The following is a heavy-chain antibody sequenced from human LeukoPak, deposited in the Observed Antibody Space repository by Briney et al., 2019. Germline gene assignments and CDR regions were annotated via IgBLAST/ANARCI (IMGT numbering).Heavy chain of an antibody. CDR3: ARDLLGSRYCSSTSCYTAFDY. CDR2: IIPIFGTA. CDR1: GYTFTSFD. Sequence: ASVKVSCKASGYTFTSFDINWVRQATGQGLEWMGGIIPIFGTANYAQKFQGRVTITTDESTSTAYMELSSLRSEDTAVYYCARDLLGSRYCSSTSCYTAFDYWGQGTLVTVSS. J-gene: IGHJ4*02. V-gene: IGHV1-69*05. D-gene: IGHD2-2*02.